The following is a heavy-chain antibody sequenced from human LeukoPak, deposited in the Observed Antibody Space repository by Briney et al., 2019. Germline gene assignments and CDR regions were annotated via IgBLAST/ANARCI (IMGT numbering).Heavy chain of an antibody. CDR3: ARDLGGMMILVPSACDI. V-gene: IGHV4-39*07. J-gene: IGHJ3*02. Sequence: SETLSLTCTVSGVSISSSSYYWGWIRQSPGKGLEWIGSIYYTGSTYYNPSLKSRITISVDTSKNQFSLKLSSVTAADTAVYYCARDLGGMMILVPSACDIWGQGTLVTVSS. CDR1: GVSISSSSYY. CDR2: IYYTGST. D-gene: IGHD3-22*01.